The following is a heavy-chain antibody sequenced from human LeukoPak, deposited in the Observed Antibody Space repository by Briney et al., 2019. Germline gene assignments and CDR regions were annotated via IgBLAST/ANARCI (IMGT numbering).Heavy chain of an antibody. Sequence: WGSLRLSCAASGFTFSSYWIHWVRQAPGKGLVWVSRINSDGSSTSYADSVKGRFTISRDNAKNTLYLQMNSLRAEDTAVYYCARDAVAVELHFDIWGQGTMVTVSS. CDR1: GFTFSSYW. CDR2: INSDGSST. J-gene: IGHJ3*02. CDR3: ARDAVAVELHFDI. V-gene: IGHV3-74*01. D-gene: IGHD1-7*01.